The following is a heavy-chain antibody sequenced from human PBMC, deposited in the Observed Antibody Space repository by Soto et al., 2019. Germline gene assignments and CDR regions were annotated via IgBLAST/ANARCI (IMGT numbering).Heavy chain of an antibody. J-gene: IGHJ4*02. Sequence: VGSLRLSCADSSFTVRSNYMSWVRQAPGKGLEWVSTISSDGGTYYTDSVKGRFAISRDNSKNTLYLQMNSLTAEDTAVYYCARDVMSVAGSADYWGQGTLVTVSS. CDR2: ISSDGGT. D-gene: IGHD6-19*01. V-gene: IGHV3-53*01. CDR3: ARDVMSVAGSADY. CDR1: SFTVRSNY.